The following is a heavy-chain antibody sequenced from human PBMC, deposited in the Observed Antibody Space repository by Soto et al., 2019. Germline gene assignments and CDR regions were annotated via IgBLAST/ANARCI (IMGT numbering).Heavy chain of an antibody. V-gene: IGHV4-59*01. J-gene: IGHJ3*02. CDR3: ARVWGGAFDI. Sequence: SETLSLTCTGSGGSISSYYWSWIRQPPGKGLEWIGYIYYSGSTNYNPSLKSRVTISVDTSKNQFSLKLSSVTAADTAVYYCARVWGGAFDIWGQGTMVTVS. D-gene: IGHD3-10*01. CDR1: GGSISSYY. CDR2: IYYSGST.